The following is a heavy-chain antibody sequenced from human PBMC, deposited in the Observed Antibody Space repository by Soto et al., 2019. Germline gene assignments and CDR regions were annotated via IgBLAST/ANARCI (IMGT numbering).Heavy chain of an antibody. CDR1: GFSLSTSGMG. D-gene: IGHD6-13*01. CDR2: IYWDDDK. Sequence: QITLKESGPTLVKPTQTFTLACTFSGFSLSTSGMGVGWIRQPPGKALEWLALIYWDDDKRYSPSLKSRLTITKDTSQNQVVLTMSNMDPVDTATYYCAHYSSTSSFDYWGQATLVTVSS. J-gene: IGHJ4*02. CDR3: AHYSSTSSFDY. V-gene: IGHV2-5*02.